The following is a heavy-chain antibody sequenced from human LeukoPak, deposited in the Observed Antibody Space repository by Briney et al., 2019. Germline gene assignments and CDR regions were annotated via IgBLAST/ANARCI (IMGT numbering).Heavy chain of an antibody. CDR3: ARGRFWSNYFDY. CDR1: GFTFSSYW. Sequence: GGSLRLSCAASGFTFSSYWMHWIRQAPGKGLVWVSRINSDGSSTSYADSVKGRFTISRDNAKNTLYLQMNSLRAEDTAVYYCARGRFWSNYFDYWGQGTLVTVSS. J-gene: IGHJ4*02. CDR2: INSDGSST. D-gene: IGHD3-3*01. V-gene: IGHV3-74*01.